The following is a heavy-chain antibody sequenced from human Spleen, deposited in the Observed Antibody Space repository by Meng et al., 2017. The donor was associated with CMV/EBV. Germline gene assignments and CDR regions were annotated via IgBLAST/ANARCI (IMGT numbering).Heavy chain of an antibody. CDR3: ARETYYYDSTGFYLRWFDP. CDR2: IYYRGST. CDR1: SNRDYY. Sequence: SNRDYYWSWIRQAPGKGLEWIGYIYYRGSTYSNPSLKSRIAISVDTSRHQFSLRLSSVTAADTAVYYCARETYYYDSTGFYLRWFDPWGPGTLVTVSS. J-gene: IGHJ5*02. D-gene: IGHD3-22*01. V-gene: IGHV4-30-4*08.